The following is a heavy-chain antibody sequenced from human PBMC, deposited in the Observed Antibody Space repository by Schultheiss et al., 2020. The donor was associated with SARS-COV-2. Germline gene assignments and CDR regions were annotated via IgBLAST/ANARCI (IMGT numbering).Heavy chain of an antibody. Sequence: GGSLRLSCAASGFTFSSYGMHWVRQAPGKGLEWVAVIWYDGSTKYYADSVKGRFTISRDISENTLYLQMTSLKTEDTAVYYCTTVAVTTLGGMDVWGQGTTVTVSS. CDR3: TTVAVTTLGGMDV. J-gene: IGHJ6*02. CDR2: IWYDGSTK. V-gene: IGHV3-33*01. D-gene: IGHD4-17*01. CDR1: GFTFSSYG.